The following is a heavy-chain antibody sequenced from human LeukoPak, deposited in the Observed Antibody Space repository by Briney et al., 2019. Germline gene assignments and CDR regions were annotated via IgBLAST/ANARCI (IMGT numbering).Heavy chain of an antibody. CDR3: ARGTGSSSWWGAYYYYMDV. J-gene: IGHJ6*03. CDR1: GFTFISYW. D-gene: IGHD6-13*01. CDR2: IKQDGSEK. V-gene: IGHV3-7*01. Sequence: GGSLRLSCAASGFTFISYWMSWVRQAPGKGLEWVANIKQDGSEKYYVDSVKGRFTISRDNAKNSLYLQMNSLRAEDTAVYYCARGTGSSSWWGAYYYYMDVWGKGTTVTISS.